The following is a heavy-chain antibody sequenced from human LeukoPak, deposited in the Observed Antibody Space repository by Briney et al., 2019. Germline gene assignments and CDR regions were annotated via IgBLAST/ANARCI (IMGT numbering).Heavy chain of an antibody. V-gene: IGHV3-53*01. CDR1: GFTVSSNY. Sequence: GGSLRLSCAASGFTVSSNYMSWVRQAPGKGLEWVSVIYSGGSTYYADSVKGRFTISRDNSKNTLYLQMNSLRAEDTAIYYCAKNRETGAWYHDYWGQGTLVTVSS. CDR3: AKNRETGAWYHDY. D-gene: IGHD6-19*01. J-gene: IGHJ4*02. CDR2: IYSGGST.